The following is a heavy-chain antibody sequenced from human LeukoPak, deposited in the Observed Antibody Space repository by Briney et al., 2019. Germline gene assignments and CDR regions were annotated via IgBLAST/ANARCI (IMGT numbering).Heavy chain of an antibody. J-gene: IGHJ5*02. D-gene: IGHD6-19*01. Sequence: GGSLRLSCAASGFTFSNAWMSWVRQAPGKGLEWVGRIKSKTDGGTTDYAAPVKGRFTISRDDSKNTLYLQMSSLRTEDTAVYYCTTTFDSSGFPAWGQGTLVTVSS. CDR1: GFTFSNAW. CDR2: IKSKTDGGTT. V-gene: IGHV3-15*01. CDR3: TTTFDSSGFPA.